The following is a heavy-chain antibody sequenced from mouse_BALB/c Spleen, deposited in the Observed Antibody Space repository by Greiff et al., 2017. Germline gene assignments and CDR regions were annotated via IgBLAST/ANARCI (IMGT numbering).Heavy chain of an antibody. V-gene: IGHV5-6-5*01. CDR2: ISSGGST. CDR3: ARGGGYSSWFAY. J-gene: IGHJ3*01. CDR1: GFTFSSYA. D-gene: IGHD2-2*01. Sequence: EVKLVESGGGLVKPGGSLKLSCAASGFTFSSYAMSWVRQTPEKRLEWVASISSGGSTYYPDSVKGRFTISRDNARNILYLQMSSLRSEDTAMYYCARGGGYSSWFAYWGQGTLVTVSA.